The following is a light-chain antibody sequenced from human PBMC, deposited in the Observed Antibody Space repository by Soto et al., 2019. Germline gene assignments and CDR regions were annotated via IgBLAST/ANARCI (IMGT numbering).Light chain of an antibody. J-gene: IGLJ1*01. CDR2: NND. Sequence: QFVLTPPPSASGTPGQKVTIPCSGATPDIGSNTIHWYQHLPGSGPTFVVYNNDQRPSGVPDRISGSKSGTSASLAISGLQSEDEADYYCAAWDGGLKEYVFGTGTKVTVL. CDR3: AAWDGGLKEYV. CDR1: TPDIGSNT. V-gene: IGLV1-44*01.